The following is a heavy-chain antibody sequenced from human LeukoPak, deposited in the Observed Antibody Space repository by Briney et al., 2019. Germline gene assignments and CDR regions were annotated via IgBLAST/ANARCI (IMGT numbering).Heavy chain of an antibody. CDR1: GGSISSYY. Sequence: SETLSLTCTVSGGSISSYYWSWIRQPPGKGLEWIGYIDYSGSTSYNPSLRSRVAISVDTSKNQFSLKLSSVTAADPAVYYCARDPSGYSSSKNYFDYWGQGTLVSVSS. CDR3: ARDPSGYSSSKNYFDY. V-gene: IGHV4-59*01. J-gene: IGHJ4*02. CDR2: IDYSGST. D-gene: IGHD6-13*01.